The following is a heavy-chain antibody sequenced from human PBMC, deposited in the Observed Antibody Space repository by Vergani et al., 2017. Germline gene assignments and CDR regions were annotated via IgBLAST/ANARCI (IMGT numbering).Heavy chain of an antibody. CDR2: IYNSGNG. J-gene: IGHJ2*01. V-gene: IGHV4-39*01. Sequence: QMQLQESGPGLVKASETLSLTCTVSGDSIISRSYYWGWIRQPPGKGLEWIGSIYNSGNGDSSSSLKSRVTISADTSNNQFSLRLTSVTDADTAVYYCASGKYYSDSTSHFRGRYFDVWGRGTLVTVPS. D-gene: IGHD3-16*01. CDR1: GDSIISRSYY. CDR3: ASGKYYSDSTSHFRGRYFDV.